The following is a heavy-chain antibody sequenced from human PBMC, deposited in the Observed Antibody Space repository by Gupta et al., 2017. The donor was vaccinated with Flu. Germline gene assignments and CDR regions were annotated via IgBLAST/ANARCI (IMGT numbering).Heavy chain of an antibody. CDR2: INPNSGGT. Sequence: WVRQAPGQGLEWMGRINPNSGGTNYAQKFQGRVTMTRDTSISTAYMELSRLRSDDTAVYYCVITPGVVITSAWGQGTLVTVSS. V-gene: IGHV1-2*06. CDR3: VITPGVVITSA. J-gene: IGHJ5*02. D-gene: IGHD3-22*01.